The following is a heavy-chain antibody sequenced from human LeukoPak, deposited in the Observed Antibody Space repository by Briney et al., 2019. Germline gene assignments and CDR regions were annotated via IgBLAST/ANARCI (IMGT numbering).Heavy chain of an antibody. V-gene: IGHV3-48*04. CDR1: GFTFSSYS. CDR3: AKDPGGEVVPAAIEYYFDY. J-gene: IGHJ4*02. CDR2: ISSSSSTI. Sequence: GGSLRLSCAASGFTFSSYSMNWVRQAPGKGLEWVSYISSSSSTIYYADSVKGRFTISRDNAKNSLYLQMNSLRAEDTAVYYCAKDPGGEVVPAAIEYYFDYWGQGTLVTVSS. D-gene: IGHD2-2*01.